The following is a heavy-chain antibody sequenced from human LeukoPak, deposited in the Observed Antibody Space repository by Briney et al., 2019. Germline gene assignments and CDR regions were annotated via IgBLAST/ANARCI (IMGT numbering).Heavy chain of an antibody. Sequence: GGSLRLSCAASGFTFSSYWMSWVRQAPGKGLEWVANIKQDGSEKYYVDSVKGRFTISRDNAKNSLYLQMNSLRAEDTAVYYCAREAAAGNSHFDYWGQGTLVTVSS. CDR2: IKQDGSEK. CDR3: AREAAAGNSHFDY. J-gene: IGHJ4*02. CDR1: GFTFSSYW. D-gene: IGHD6-13*01. V-gene: IGHV3-7*01.